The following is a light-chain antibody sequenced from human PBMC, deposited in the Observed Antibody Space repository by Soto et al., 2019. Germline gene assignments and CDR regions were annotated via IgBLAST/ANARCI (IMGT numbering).Light chain of an antibody. Sequence: QSVLAQPPSVSGAPGQRVTISCTGSSSNIGAGYDVHWYQQLPGTAPKLLIYGNSNRPSGVLDRFSGSKSGTSASLAITGLQAEDEADYYCQSYDSSLSAFYVFGPGTKVTGL. V-gene: IGLV1-40*01. CDR1: SSNIGAGYD. CDR3: QSYDSSLSAFYV. CDR2: GNS. J-gene: IGLJ1*01.